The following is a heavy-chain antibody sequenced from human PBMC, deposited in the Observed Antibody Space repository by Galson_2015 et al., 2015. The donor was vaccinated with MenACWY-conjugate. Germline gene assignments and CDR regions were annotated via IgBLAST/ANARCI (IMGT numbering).Heavy chain of an antibody. Sequence: LRLSCAASGFNFNDYDMNWVRQAPGKGLEWVAVISYDGSKEYYIESVKGRFTISRDNSKNTVSLQMNSLRTEDTALYYCARAFNRMPSGSGICGYWGQGALVSVSS. CDR1: GFNFNDYD. CDR3: ARAFNRMPSGSGICGY. J-gene: IGHJ4*02. CDR2: ISYDGSKE. V-gene: IGHV3-30*04. D-gene: IGHD3-10*01.